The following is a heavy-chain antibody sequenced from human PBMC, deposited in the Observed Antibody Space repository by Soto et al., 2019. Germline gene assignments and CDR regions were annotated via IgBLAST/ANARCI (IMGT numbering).Heavy chain of an antibody. CDR2: IYDSGNT. CDR1: GGPIRSYC. CDR3: ARGGKYYYESSGHSNHAMDV. D-gene: IGHD3-22*01. J-gene: IGHJ6*02. V-gene: IGHV4-59*01. Sequence: PSETLSLTCTVSGGPIRSYCWSWIRQPPGKGLEWIGYIYDSGNTDYNPSLKSRVTISVDTSKNQFSLKLSSVTTADTAVYYCARGGKYYYESSGHSNHAMDVWGQGTTVTVSS.